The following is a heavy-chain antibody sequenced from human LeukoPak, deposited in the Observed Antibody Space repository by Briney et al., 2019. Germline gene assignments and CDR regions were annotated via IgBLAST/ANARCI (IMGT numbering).Heavy chain of an antibody. J-gene: IGHJ4*02. CDR2: IRSKAFGETA. D-gene: IGHD7-27*01. V-gene: IGHV3-49*04. CDR3: TRDRGSSTLGDY. CDR1: GFTFNNAW. Sequence: GGSLRLSCAASGFTFNNAWMNWVRQAPGKGLEWVGFIRSKAFGETAEYAASVKGRFTISRDDSKSIAYLQMNSLKTEDTAVYYCTRDRGSSTLGDYWGQGTLVTVSS.